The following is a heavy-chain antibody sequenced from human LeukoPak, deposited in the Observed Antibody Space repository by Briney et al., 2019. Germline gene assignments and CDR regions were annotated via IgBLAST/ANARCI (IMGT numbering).Heavy chain of an antibody. D-gene: IGHD3-10*01. Sequence: GASVKVSCKASGYTFTSYGISWVRQAPGQGLEWMGWISAYNGNTNYAQKLQGRVTMTTDTSTSTAYMELSSLRSEDTAVYYCARDRVPRYGSDTDAFDIWGQGTMVTVSS. CDR1: GYTFTSYG. CDR2: ISAYNGNT. V-gene: IGHV1-18*01. CDR3: ARDRVPRYGSDTDAFDI. J-gene: IGHJ3*02.